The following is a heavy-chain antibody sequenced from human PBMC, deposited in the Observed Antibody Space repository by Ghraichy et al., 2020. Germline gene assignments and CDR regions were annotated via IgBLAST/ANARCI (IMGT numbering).Heavy chain of an antibody. CDR3: AKLAAAGTTYYYYGMDV. D-gene: IGHD6-13*01. V-gene: IGHV3-23*01. Sequence: GESLNISCAASGFTFSSYAMSWVRQAPGKGLEWVSAISGSGGSTYYADSVKGRFTISRDNSKNTLYLQMNSLRAEDTAVYYCAKLAAAGTTYYYYGMDVWGQGTTVTVSS. CDR2: ISGSGGST. CDR1: GFTFSSYA. J-gene: IGHJ6*02.